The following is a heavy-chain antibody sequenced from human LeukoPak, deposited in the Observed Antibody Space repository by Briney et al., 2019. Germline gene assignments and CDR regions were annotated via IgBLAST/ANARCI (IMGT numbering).Heavy chain of an antibody. CDR1: GFTFSSSA. D-gene: IGHD1-26*01. CDR3: ASGIRAFDN. V-gene: IGHV3-23*01. CDR2: ISGSGSGGST. J-gene: IGHJ4*02. Sequence: GGSLRLSCAASGFTFSSSAMSWVRQAPGKGLEWVSSISGSGSGGSTYYADSVKGRFTISRDNSKNSLYLQLTSLRAEDTALYYCASGIRAFDNWGQGTLVTVSA.